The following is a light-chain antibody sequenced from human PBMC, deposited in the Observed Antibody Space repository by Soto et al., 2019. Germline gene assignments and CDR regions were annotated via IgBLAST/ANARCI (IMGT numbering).Light chain of an antibody. V-gene: IGKV1-12*02. J-gene: IGKJ1*01. CDR3: QQANSFPWT. CDR1: QGISSW. Sequence: DIQMTQSPSSVSASVGDRVTITCRARQGISSWLACCQQKPGKAPKLLIYTASNLQSGVPSRFSGSGSGTDFTLTISSLQPEDFANYYCQQANSFPWTFGQGTKVEIK. CDR2: TAS.